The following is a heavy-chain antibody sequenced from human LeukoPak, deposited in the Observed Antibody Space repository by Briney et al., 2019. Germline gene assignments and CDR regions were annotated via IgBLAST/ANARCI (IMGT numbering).Heavy chain of an antibody. CDR2: TYYRSKWYN. V-gene: IGHV6-1*01. Sequence: SQTLSLSCAISGDSVSSNSVAWNWIRQSPSRGLEWLGRTYYRSKWYNDYAVSVKSRITINPDTSKNQFSLHLNSVIPEDTAVYYCARDPGAFDMWGQGTMVTIS. J-gene: IGHJ3*02. CDR3: ARDPGAFDM. CDR1: GDSVSSNSVA. D-gene: IGHD3-10*01.